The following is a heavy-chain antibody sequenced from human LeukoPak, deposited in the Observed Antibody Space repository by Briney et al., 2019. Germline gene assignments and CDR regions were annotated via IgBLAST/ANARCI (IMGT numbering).Heavy chain of an antibody. V-gene: IGHV1-69*02. J-gene: IGHJ4*02. D-gene: IGHD2-2*02. CDR1: GGTSSSYT. CDR2: IIPILGIA. CDR3: ARALSDTSGVDY. Sequence: ASVKVSCKASGGTSSSYTISWVRQAPGQGPEWMGRIIPILGIANYAQKFQGRVTITADKSTSTAYMELSSLRSEDTAVYYCARALSDTSGVDYWGQGTLVTVSS.